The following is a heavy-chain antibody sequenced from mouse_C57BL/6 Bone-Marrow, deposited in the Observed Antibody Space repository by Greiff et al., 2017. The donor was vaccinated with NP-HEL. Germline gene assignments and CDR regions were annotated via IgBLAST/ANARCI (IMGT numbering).Heavy chain of an antibody. CDR2: IDPENGDT. CDR3: TTPQVRRGF. Sequence: EVQLQQSGAELVRPGASVTLSCTASGFNIKDDYMHWVKQRPEQGLEWIGWIDPENGDTEYASKFQGKATITADTSSNTAHLQLISLAADDTAVYYCTTPQVRRGFGGQGTLVTVSA. V-gene: IGHV14-4*01. D-gene: IGHD1-2*01. CDR1: GFNIKDDY. J-gene: IGHJ3*01.